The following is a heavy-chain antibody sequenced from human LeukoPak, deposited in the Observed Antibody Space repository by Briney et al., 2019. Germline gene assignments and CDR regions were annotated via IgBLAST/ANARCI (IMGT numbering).Heavy chain of an antibody. Sequence: GGSLRLSCAASGFTFDDYGMSWVRQAPGKGLEWVSGINWNGGSTGYADSVKGRFTISRDNSKNTLYLQMNSLRAEDTAVYNCARDLASNWNEGLDYWGQGTLVTVSS. CDR1: GFTFDDYG. CDR3: ARDLASNWNEGLDY. D-gene: IGHD1-1*01. J-gene: IGHJ4*02. V-gene: IGHV3-20*01. CDR2: INWNGGST.